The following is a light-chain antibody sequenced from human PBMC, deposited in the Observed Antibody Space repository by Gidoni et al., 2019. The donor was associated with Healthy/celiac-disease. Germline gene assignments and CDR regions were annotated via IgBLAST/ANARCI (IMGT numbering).Light chain of an antibody. Sequence: IVLTQSPATLSLSPGERATLSCRASQSVSSYLAWYQQKPGQAPRLLIYDASSRATGIPARFSGSGSGTDFTLTISSLEPEDFAVYYCQQRSNRPLTFGGGTKVEIK. CDR1: QSVSSY. CDR3: QQRSNRPLT. J-gene: IGKJ4*01. CDR2: DAS. V-gene: IGKV3-11*01.